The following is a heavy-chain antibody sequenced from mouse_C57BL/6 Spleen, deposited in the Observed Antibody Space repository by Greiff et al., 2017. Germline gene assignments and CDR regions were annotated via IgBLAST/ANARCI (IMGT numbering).Heavy chain of an antibody. CDR2: IDPENGDT. J-gene: IGHJ3*01. Sequence: VQLQQSGPELVRPGASVKMSCTASGFNIKDDYMHWVKQRPEQGLEWIGWIDPENGDTEYSPKFLGKATITADTSSNTAFLQLSSLTSEDTAVYYCTTIRAYWGQGTLVTVSA. D-gene: IGHD1-1*01. V-gene: IGHV14-4*01. CDR1: GFNIKDDY. CDR3: TTIRAY.